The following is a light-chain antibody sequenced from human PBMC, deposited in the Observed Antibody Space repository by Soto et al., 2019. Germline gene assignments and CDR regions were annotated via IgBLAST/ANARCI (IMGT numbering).Light chain of an antibody. V-gene: IGKV3-11*01. Sequence: TVVPRSTGTLSLCAGEGAALSCRASQSVSSYLAWYQQKPGQAPRLLIYDASNRATGIPARFSGSGSGTDFTLTISRLEPDDFAVYYCQQRSNWPTFGGGTKVDIK. CDR2: DAS. CDR1: QSVSSY. J-gene: IGKJ4*01. CDR3: QQRSNWPT.